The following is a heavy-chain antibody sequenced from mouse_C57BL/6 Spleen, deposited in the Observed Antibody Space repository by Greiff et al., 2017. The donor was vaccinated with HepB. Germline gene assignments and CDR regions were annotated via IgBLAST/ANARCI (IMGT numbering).Heavy chain of an antibody. J-gene: IGHJ2*01. CDR3: TRLGLIATVVEDY. Sequence: VQLQQSGAELVRPGASVTLSCKASGYTFTDYEMHWVKQTPVHGLAWIGAIDPETGGTAYNQKFKGKAILTADKSSSTAYMELRSLTSEDSAVYYCTRLGLIATVVEDYWGQGTTLTVSS. CDR1: GYTFTDYE. CDR2: IDPETGGT. D-gene: IGHD1-1*01. V-gene: IGHV1-15*01.